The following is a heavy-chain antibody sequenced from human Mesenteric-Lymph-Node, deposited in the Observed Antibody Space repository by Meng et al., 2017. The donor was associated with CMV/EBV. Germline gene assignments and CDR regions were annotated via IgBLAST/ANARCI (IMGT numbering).Heavy chain of an antibody. CDR3: ARDPSSYYDSGGQTGPKAFDI. V-gene: IGHV3-9*01. CDR1: GFTFDDYA. D-gene: IGHD3-22*01. Sequence: SLKISCAAPGFTFDDYAMHWVRQAPGKGLEWVSGISWNSDSIDYADSVKGRFTISRDNAKNSVSLQMNSLRVEDTAVYYCARDPSSYYDSGGQTGPKAFDIWGQGTMVTVSS. CDR2: ISWNSDSI. J-gene: IGHJ3*02.